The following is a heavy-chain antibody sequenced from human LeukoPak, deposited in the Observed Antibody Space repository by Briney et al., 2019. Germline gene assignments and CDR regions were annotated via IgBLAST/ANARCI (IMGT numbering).Heavy chain of an antibody. V-gene: IGHV4-4*02. CDR3: ARSTYYYDSSGWNFDY. Sequence: PSETLSLTCAVSGGSISSSNWWSWVRQPPGKGLEWIGEIYHSGSTNYNPSLKSRVTISVDKSKNQFSLKLSSVTAADTAVYYCARSTYYYDSSGWNFDYWGQGTLVTVSS. D-gene: IGHD3-22*01. CDR1: GGSISSSNW. J-gene: IGHJ4*02. CDR2: IYHSGST.